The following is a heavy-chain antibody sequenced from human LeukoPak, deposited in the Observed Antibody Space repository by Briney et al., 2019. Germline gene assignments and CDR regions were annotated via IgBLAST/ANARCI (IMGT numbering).Heavy chain of an antibody. D-gene: IGHD3-22*01. CDR1: GGTFTIYA. J-gene: IGHJ4*02. CDR3: ARGEGHYYDSSGSSFDY. V-gene: IGHV1-69*01. Sequence: SVTVSFTASGGTFTIYAISWVRQAPGQGHEWMGGIIPIFGTANYAQKFQGRVTITADESTSTAYMELSSLRSEDTAVYYCARGEGHYYDSSGSSFDYWGQGTLVTVSS. CDR2: IIPIFGTA.